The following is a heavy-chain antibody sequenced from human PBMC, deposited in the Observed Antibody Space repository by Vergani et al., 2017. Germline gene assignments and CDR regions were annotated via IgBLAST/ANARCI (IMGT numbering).Heavy chain of an antibody. CDR3: ARVIVGCSRTNCFADH. V-gene: IGHV1-2*02. CDR2: INTNSVDT. Sequence: QVQLLQSGSELKKPGASARISCEASGYTFTNYPLIWVRQAPGQGLEFMGWINTNSVDTRYSQRFQDRVTITRDTSINTAYMEMTRLRPDDTAIYYCARVIVGCSRTNCFADHWGQGTLVTVSS. J-gene: IGHJ4*02. D-gene: IGHD2-2*01. CDR1: GYTFTNYP.